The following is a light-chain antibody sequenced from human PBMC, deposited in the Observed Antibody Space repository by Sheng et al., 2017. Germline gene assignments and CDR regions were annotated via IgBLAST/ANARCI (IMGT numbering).Light chain of an antibody. V-gene: IGKV1-33*01. CDR3: QQYDNLPLT. CDR2: DAS. J-gene: IGKJ3*01. Sequence: DIQMTQSPSSLSASVGDRVTITCQASQDISTSLSWYQHKPGIPPNLLIYDASYLEGGVPSRFSGSGSGTHFTFTISSLQPEDIGTYYCQQYDNLPLTFGPGTKV. CDR1: QDISTS.